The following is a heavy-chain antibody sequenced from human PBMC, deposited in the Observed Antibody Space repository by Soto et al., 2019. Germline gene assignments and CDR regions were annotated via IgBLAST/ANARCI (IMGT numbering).Heavy chain of an antibody. CDR3: AHTPYYDFWSGYYTPQTLNYYYYMDV. CDR1: GFSLSTSGVG. J-gene: IGHJ6*03. CDR2: IYWVDDK. D-gene: IGHD3-3*01. V-gene: IGHV2-5*02. Sequence: SGPTLVNPTQTLTLTCTFSGFSLSTSGVGVGWIRQPPGKALEWLALIYWVDDKRYSPSLKSRLTITKDTSKNQVVLTMTNMDPVDTATYYCAHTPYYDFWSGYYTPQTLNYYYYMDVWGKGTTVTVSS.